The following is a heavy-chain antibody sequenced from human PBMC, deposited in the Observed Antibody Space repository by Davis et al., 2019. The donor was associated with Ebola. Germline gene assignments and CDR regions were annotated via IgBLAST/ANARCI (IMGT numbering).Heavy chain of an antibody. J-gene: IGHJ4*02. CDR1: GFTFSSYG. Sequence: PGESLKISCAASGFTFSSYGMHWVRQAPGKGLEWVAVIWYDGSNKYYAGSVKGRFTISRDNSKNTLYLQMNSLRAEDTAVYYCARGGSGGYNFDHWGQGTLVTVSS. CDR2: IWYDGSNK. V-gene: IGHV3-33*01. CDR3: ARGGSGGYNFDH. D-gene: IGHD5-24*01.